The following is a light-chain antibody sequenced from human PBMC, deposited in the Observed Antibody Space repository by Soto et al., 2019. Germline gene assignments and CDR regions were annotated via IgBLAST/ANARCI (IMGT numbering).Light chain of an antibody. J-gene: IGKJ1*01. CDR1: QSVSSN. CDR2: GAS. CDR3: QQYHNWPPWT. Sequence: EIVMTQSPATLSVSPGERATLSCRASQSVSSNLAWYQQKPGQAPRLLIYGASTRATSIPARFSGSGSGTEFTLTISSLQSEDLAVYYCQQYHNWPPWTFGQGTKVEIK. V-gene: IGKV3-15*01.